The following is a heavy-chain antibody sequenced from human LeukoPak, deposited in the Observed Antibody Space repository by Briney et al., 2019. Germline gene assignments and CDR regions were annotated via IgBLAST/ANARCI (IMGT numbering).Heavy chain of an antibody. V-gene: IGHV4-59*01. CDR3: ARRGRNSSGWQDYL. CDR2: IYHTGST. CDR1: GGSISSYC. D-gene: IGHD6-25*01. Sequence: SETLSLTCTVSGGSISSYCWSWIRQPPPKGLEWMANIYHTGSTNYNPSLSSRVTISIDTAKNQFSLKLPSVTAADTAVYYCARRGRNSSGWQDYLWGQGTLVTVSS. J-gene: IGHJ4*02.